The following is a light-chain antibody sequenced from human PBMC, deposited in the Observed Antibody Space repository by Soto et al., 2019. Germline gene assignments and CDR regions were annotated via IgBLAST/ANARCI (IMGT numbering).Light chain of an antibody. J-gene: IGLJ3*02. Sequence: QSALTQPASVSGSPGQSITISCTGGSSDVGSYNRVSWYRQYPGKAPQLMIYEVSYRRSGVSNRFSGSKSGNTASLTISGLQDEDEADYFCSSLTTSETWVIGGGTKLTVL. V-gene: IGLV2-14*02. CDR1: SSDVGSYNR. CDR3: SSLTTSETWV. CDR2: EVS.